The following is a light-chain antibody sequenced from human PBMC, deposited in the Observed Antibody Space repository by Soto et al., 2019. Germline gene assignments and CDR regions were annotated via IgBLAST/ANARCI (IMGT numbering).Light chain of an antibody. Sequence: DIQMTQSPSSLSASVGDRVTITCRASQSISSYLNWYQQKPGKAPKLLIYAASSLQSGVPSRFSGSGSGTDFPLTISSLQPEDFATYYCQQSYASWTFGQGTKVEIK. J-gene: IGKJ1*01. CDR3: QQSYASWT. CDR1: QSISSY. V-gene: IGKV1-39*01. CDR2: AAS.